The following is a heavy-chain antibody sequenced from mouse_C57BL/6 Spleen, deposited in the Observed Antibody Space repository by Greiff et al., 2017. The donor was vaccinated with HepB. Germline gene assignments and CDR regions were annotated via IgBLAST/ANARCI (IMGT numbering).Heavy chain of an antibody. CDR3: AREDWDHWYFDV. CDR1: GYTFTSYW. D-gene: IGHD4-1*01. Sequence: QVQLKQPGAELVKPGASVKLSCKASGYTFTSYWMHWVKQRPGRGLEWIGRIDPNSGGTKYNEKFKSKATLTVDKPSSTAYMQLSSLTSEDSAVYYCAREDWDHWYFDVWGTGTTVTVSS. V-gene: IGHV1-72*01. J-gene: IGHJ1*03. CDR2: IDPNSGGT.